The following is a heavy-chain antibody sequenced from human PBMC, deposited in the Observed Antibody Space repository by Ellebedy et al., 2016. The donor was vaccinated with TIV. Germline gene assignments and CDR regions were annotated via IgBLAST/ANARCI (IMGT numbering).Heavy chain of an antibody. CDR2: ISQDGSAK. CDR1: AFSFSWYW. D-gene: IGHD1-26*01. J-gene: IGHJ4*02. V-gene: IGHV3-7*04. Sequence: GESLKISCAASAFSFSWYWMGWVRQAPGKGLQWVASISQDGSAKYYVDSVKGRFTISRDNAKNSLYLEMNSLRNEDMDVYYCVRGGGWVADYWGQGTLVTVSS. CDR3: VRGGGWVADY.